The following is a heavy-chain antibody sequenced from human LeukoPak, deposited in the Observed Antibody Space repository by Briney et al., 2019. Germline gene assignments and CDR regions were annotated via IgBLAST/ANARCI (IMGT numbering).Heavy chain of an antibody. Sequence: SVKVSCKASGGTFSSYAISWVRQAPGQGLEWMGGIIPIFGTANYAQKFQGRVTITTDESTSTAYMELSSLRSEDTAVYYCATRRVWSGYYNTGPSRGWGYFDYWGQGTLVTVSS. J-gene: IGHJ4*02. CDR3: ATRRVWSGYYNTGPSRGWGYFDY. V-gene: IGHV1-69*05. CDR1: GGTFSSYA. CDR2: IIPIFGTA. D-gene: IGHD3-3*01.